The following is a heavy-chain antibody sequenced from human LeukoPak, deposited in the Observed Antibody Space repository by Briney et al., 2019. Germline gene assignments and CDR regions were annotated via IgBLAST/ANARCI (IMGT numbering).Heavy chain of an antibody. D-gene: IGHD5-12*01. V-gene: IGHV1-58*02. CDR1: GFTFTSSA. Sequence: SVKVSCKASGFTFTSSAMQWVRQARGQRLEWIGWIVVGSGNTNYAQKFQERATITRDMSTSTAYMELSSLRSEDTAVYYCAAFGYSGYDSWLDYWGQGTLVTVSS. CDR2: IVVGSGNT. CDR3: AAFGYSGYDSWLDY. J-gene: IGHJ4*02.